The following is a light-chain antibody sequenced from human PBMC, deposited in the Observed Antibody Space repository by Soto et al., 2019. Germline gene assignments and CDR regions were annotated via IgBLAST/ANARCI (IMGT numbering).Light chain of an antibody. J-gene: IGKJ1*01. CDR1: QSLSSNY. CDR2: GTS. CDR3: QQYDSSPRT. V-gene: IGKV3-20*01. Sequence: EFVLTQSPVTLSLSPGEGATLSCRASQSLSSNYLAWYHQKPGQAPRPLIYGTSTRATGIPSRFSGSGSGTEFTLTISSLKSEDFAVYYCQQYDSSPRTFGQGTKVDI.